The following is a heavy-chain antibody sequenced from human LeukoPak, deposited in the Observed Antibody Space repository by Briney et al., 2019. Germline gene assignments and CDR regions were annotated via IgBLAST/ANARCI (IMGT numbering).Heavy chain of an antibody. CDR1: GFTFSGYW. V-gene: IGHV3-7*03. J-gene: IGHJ4*02. CDR2: IKDDGSQK. D-gene: IGHD6-19*01. Sequence: GGSLRLSCAASGFTFSGYWMTLVRQAPGKGLEWVANIKDDGSQKYYVDSVKGRFTVSRDNAKNSLYLQINSLRAEDTAVYYCARGSGWCDYWGQGTLVTVSS. CDR3: ARGSGWCDY.